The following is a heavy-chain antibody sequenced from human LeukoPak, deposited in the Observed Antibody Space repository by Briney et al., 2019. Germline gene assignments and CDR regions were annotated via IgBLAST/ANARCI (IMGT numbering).Heavy chain of an antibody. CDR1: GGSISSYY. J-gene: IGHJ5*02. V-gene: IGHV4-59*08. CDR2: IYYSGST. D-gene: IGHD6-19*01. Sequence: SETLSLTCTVSGGSISSYYWSWIRQPPGKGLEWIGYIYYSGSTNYNPSLKSRVTISLDTSKNQFSLKLNSVTAADTAVYYCARHAKFISGWSETWGQGTLVTVSS. CDR3: ARHAKFISGWSET.